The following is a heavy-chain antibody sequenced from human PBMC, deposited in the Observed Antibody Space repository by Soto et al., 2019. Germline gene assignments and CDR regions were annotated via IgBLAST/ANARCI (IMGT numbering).Heavy chain of an antibody. D-gene: IGHD3-3*01. CDR2: IYYSGST. J-gene: IGHJ4*02. CDR3: ASHRPSLRFLEWLSLPFDY. CDR1: GGSISSYY. Sequence: SETLSLTCTVSGGSISSYYWSWIRQPPGKGLEWTGYIYYSGSTNYNPSLKSRVTISVDTSKNQFSLKLSSVTAADTAVYYCASHRPSLRFLEWLSLPFDYWGQGTLVTVSS. V-gene: IGHV4-59*01.